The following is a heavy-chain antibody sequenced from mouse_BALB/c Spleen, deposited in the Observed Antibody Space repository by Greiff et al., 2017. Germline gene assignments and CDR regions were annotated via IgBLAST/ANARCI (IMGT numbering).Heavy chain of an antibody. CDR2: IYPGGGYT. V-gene: IGHV1-82*01. J-gene: IGHJ3*01. CDR3: ARTYDGYYGKGFAY. D-gene: IGHD2-3*01. CDR1: GYAFSSSW. Sequence: QVQLQQSGPELVKPGASVKISCKASGYAFSSSWMNWVKQRPGQGLEWIGRIYPGGGYTNYNEKFKGKATLTADTSSSTAYMQLSSLTSEDSAIYYCARTYDGYYGKGFAYWGQGTLVTVSA.